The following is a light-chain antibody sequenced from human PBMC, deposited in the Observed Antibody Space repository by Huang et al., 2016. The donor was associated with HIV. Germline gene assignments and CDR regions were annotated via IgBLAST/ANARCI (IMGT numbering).Light chain of an antibody. CDR1: QSLLQSNKYNY. Sequence: EIVMTQSPLSLAVTPGEPASISCRSSQSLLQSNKYNYLDWYLQKPGQSPQLLIYLGSNRASGVPGRCSCSGSGTDFTLEISRVEAEDVGVYYCMQALQSGYTFGQGTRLEIK. CDR3: MQALQSGYT. V-gene: IGKV2-28*01. CDR2: LGS. J-gene: IGKJ2*01.